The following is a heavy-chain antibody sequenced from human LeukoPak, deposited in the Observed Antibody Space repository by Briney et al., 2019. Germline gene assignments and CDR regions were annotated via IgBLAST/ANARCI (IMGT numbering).Heavy chain of an antibody. V-gene: IGHV3-23*01. CDR3: AKGSILGYSYGYADY. CDR2: ISGSGGST. Sequence: GGSLRLSCAASGFTFSSYAMSWVRQAPGKGLEWVSAISGSGGSTYYADSVKGRFTISRDNSKNTLYLQMNSLRAEGTAVYYCAKGSILGYSYGYADYWGQGTLVTVSS. J-gene: IGHJ4*02. D-gene: IGHD5-18*01. CDR1: GFTFSSYA.